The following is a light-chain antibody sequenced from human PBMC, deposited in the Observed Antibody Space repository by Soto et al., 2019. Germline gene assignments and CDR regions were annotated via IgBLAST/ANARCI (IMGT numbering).Light chain of an antibody. CDR1: QTISSL. CDR3: QQYTSYAPYT. J-gene: IGKJ2*01. V-gene: IGKV1-5*03. Sequence: DIQMTQSPSTLSASIGDRVTITCRASQTISSLLAWYQQKPGKAPKLLIYKASTLETGVPSRFSGSGSGTEFTLTISSLQPDDFATYYCQQYTSYAPYTFGHGTRLEI. CDR2: KAS.